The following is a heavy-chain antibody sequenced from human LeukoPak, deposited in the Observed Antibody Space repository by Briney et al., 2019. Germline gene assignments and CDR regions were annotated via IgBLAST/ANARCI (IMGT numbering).Heavy chain of an antibody. CDR2: IILIFGTG. J-gene: IGHJ4*02. CDR3: ARRTYYYDSSGYSYPLREYYFDY. V-gene: IGHV1-69*13. CDR1: GYTFTSYA. D-gene: IGHD3-22*01. Sequence: GASVKVSCKASGYTFTSYAISWVRRSPGHGLEWMGGIILIFGTGNYAQKFQGRVTITADESTSTAYMELSSLRSEDTAVYYCARRTYYYDSSGYSYPLREYYFDYWGQGTLVTVSS.